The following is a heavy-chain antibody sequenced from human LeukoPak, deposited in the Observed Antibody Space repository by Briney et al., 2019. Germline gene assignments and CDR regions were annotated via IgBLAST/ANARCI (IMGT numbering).Heavy chain of an antibody. D-gene: IGHD3-3*01. CDR2: ITPIFGTA. J-gene: IGHJ6*03. CDR1: VGTFSSYA. Sequence: GASVKVSCKASVGTFSSYAISWVRQAPGQGREWMGGITPIFGTANYAQKFQGRVTITTDESTSTAYMELSSLRSEDTAVYYCARDWSTQSPRRYYYYYYMDVWGKGTTVTVSS. CDR3: ARDWSTQSPRRYYYYYYMDV. V-gene: IGHV1-69*05.